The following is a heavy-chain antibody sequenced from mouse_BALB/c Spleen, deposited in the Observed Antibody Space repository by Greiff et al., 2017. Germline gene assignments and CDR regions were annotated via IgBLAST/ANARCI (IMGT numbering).Heavy chain of an antibody. CDR3: TRDIATVVASFPYYAMDY. D-gene: IGHD1-1*01. CDR2: ISSGGSYT. J-gene: IGHJ4*01. Sequence: EVKVEESGGGLVKPGGSLKLSCAASGFTFSSYTMSWVRQTPEKRLEWVATISSGGSYTYYPDSVKGRFTISRDNAKNTLYLQMSSLKSEDTAMYYCTRDIATVVASFPYYAMDYWGQGTSVTVSS. V-gene: IGHV5-6-4*01. CDR1: GFTFSSYT.